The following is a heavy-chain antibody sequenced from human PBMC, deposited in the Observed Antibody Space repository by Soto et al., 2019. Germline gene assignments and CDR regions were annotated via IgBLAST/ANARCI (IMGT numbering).Heavy chain of an antibody. CDR3: ARSWGSSGWYYYYGMDV. V-gene: IGHV4-34*01. CDR1: GGSFSGYY. D-gene: IGHD6-19*01. J-gene: IGHJ6*02. Sequence: PSETLSLTCAVYGGSFSGYYWSWIRQPPGKGLEWIGEINHSGSTNYNPSLKSRVTISVDTSKNQFSLKLSSVTAADTAVYYCARSWGSSGWYYYYGMDVWGQGTTVTVSS. CDR2: INHSGST.